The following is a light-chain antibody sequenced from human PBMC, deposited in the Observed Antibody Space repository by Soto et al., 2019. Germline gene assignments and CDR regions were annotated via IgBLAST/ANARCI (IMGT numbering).Light chain of an antibody. CDR1: QSVSSN. V-gene: IGKV3-15*01. Sequence: IVMTQSPATLSVSPGERATLSCRASQSVSSNLVWYQQKPGQAPRLLIYGASTRATGIPARFSGSGSGTKFTLTISSLQFEDFAVYYCQQYNNWPPLTFGGGTKVDIK. CDR2: GAS. J-gene: IGKJ4*01. CDR3: QQYNNWPPLT.